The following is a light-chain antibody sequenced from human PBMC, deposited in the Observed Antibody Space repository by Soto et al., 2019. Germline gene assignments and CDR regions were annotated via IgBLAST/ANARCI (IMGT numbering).Light chain of an antibody. V-gene: IGLV2-11*01. CDR3: CSYAGSYWV. Sequence: QSALTQPRSVSGSPGQSVTISCTGTSSDVGGCNYVSWYQQHPGKAPKLMIYDVSKRPSGVPDRFSGSKSGNTASLTISGLQAEDEADYCCCSYAGSYWVFGGGTKLTVL. J-gene: IGLJ3*02. CDR1: SSDVGGCNY. CDR2: DVS.